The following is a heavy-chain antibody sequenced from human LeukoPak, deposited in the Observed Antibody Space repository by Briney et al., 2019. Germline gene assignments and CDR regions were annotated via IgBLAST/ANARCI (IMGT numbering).Heavy chain of an antibody. V-gene: IGHV3-7*01. D-gene: IGHD3-22*01. CDR2: IKQDGSEK. CDR3: ASHSSGYYT. Sequence: GGSLRLSCAASGFTFSSYWMSWVRQAPGKGLEWVANIKQDGSEKYYVAFVKGRFAISRDTAKSSLFLQMHSLRAEDTAVYYCASHSSGYYTWGQGTLVTVSS. J-gene: IGHJ5*02. CDR1: GFTFSSYW.